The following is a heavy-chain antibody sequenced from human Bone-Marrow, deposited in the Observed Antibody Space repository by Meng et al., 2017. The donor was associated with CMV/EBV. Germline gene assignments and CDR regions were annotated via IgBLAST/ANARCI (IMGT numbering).Heavy chain of an antibody. CDR1: GGSISSSSYY. J-gene: IGHJ4*02. V-gene: IGHV4-39*07. CDR3: TRDLISSWYPYYFDD. CDR2: IYYSGST. Sequence: SETLSLTCTVSGGSISSSSYYWGWIRQPPGKGREWLGSIYYSGSTYYNPSLKSRVTISVDTSKNQFSPKLSAVTAADTAVYYCTRDLISSWYPYYFDDWGQGTLVTVSS. D-gene: IGHD6-19*01.